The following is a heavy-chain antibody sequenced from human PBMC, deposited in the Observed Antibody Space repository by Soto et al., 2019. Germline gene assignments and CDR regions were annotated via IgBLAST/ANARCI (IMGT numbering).Heavy chain of an antibody. CDR3: VRPLPAGWKYFDY. D-gene: IGHD6-25*01. CDR2: IYYSGNT. J-gene: IGHJ4*02. V-gene: IGHV4-30-4*01. CDR1: AGTPSRGDYY. Sequence: PQALSHTYTVSAGTPSRGDYYWCWIRQHQEKTLDWIGYIYYSGNTYYNPSLKSRVTISVDTSKNQFSLKLSSVTAADTAVYYCVRPLPAGWKYFDYWRQVTLGTGS.